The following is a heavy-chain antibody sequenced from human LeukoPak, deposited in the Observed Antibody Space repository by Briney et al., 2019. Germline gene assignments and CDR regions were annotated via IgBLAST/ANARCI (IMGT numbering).Heavy chain of an antibody. D-gene: IGHD5-18*01. CDR3: ARMDTAMVTIDY. Sequence: SQTLSLTCTVSGDSISSGDYYWSWIRQPPGKGLEWIGYIYYSGSTYYNPSLKSRVTISVDTSKNQFSLKLSSVTAADTAVYYCARMDTAMVTIDYWGQGTLVTVSS. V-gene: IGHV4-30-4*01. CDR1: GDSISSGDYY. CDR2: IYYSGST. J-gene: IGHJ4*02.